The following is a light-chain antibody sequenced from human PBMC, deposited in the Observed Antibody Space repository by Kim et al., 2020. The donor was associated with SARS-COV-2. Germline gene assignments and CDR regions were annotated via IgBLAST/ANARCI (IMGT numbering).Light chain of an antibody. CDR2: DAS. J-gene: IGKJ3*01. CDR1: QDISNY. Sequence: DIQMTQSPSSLSASVGDRVTITCQASQDISNYLNWYQQKPGKAPKLLIYDASNLETGVPSRFSGSGSGTDFTFTISSLQPEDIATYYCQQYDNHPRAVGPGTKVDIK. CDR3: QQYDNHPRA. V-gene: IGKV1-33*01.